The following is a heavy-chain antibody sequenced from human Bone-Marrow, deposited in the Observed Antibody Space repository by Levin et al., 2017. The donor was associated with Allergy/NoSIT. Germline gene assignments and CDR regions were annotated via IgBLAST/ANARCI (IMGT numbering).Heavy chain of an antibody. CDR2: IYPDDSDI. D-gene: IGHD3-10*01. CDR1: GYSFTNYW. CDR3: ARHLAPADVDYYGSGRGLGAFDI. J-gene: IGHJ3*02. Sequence: GGSLRLSCKASGYSFTNYWIGWMRQTPGKGLEWMGIIYPDDSDIRDNPSFQGQVTFSADKSITTAYLQWSRLRASDTAIYYCARHLAPADVDYYGSGRGLGAFDIWGQGTLVTVSS. V-gene: IGHV5-51*01.